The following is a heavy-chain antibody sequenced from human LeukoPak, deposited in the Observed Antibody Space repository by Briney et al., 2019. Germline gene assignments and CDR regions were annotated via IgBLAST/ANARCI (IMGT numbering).Heavy chain of an antibody. D-gene: IGHD2-15*01. Sequence: GRSLRLSCAASGFTSSSYWMSWVRQAPGKGREWVANIKQDGSEKYYVDSVKGRFTISRDNAKNSLYLQMNSLRAEDTAVYYCAREVCYSDTSAPGEGICYWYSDLWGRGTLVTVSS. CDR1: GFTSSSYW. CDR2: IKQDGSEK. J-gene: IGHJ2*01. CDR3: AREVCYSDTSAPGEGICYWYSDL. V-gene: IGHV3-7*01.